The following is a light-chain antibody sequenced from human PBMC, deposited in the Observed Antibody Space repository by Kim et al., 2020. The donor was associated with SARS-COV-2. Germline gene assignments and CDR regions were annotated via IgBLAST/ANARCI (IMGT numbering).Light chain of an antibody. CDR1: QTISTW. CDR2: EAS. Sequence: ASVGDRVTITCRASQTISTWLAWYQQKPGRAPKLLIYEASQLQSGVPSRFSGSGSGTEFILTVSSLQPDDFATYYCQQYSSYWTFGHGTKVDIK. J-gene: IGKJ1*01. V-gene: IGKV1-5*03. CDR3: QQYSSYWT.